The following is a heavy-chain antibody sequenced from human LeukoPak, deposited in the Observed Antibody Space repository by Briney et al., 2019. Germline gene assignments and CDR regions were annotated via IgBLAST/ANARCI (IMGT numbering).Heavy chain of an antibody. Sequence: ASVKVSCKASGYTFTIFHIHWVRQAPGQGLEWMGMINPSDGSTNYAQKFQGRVTMTSDMSTSTVAMDLSSLRSDDTAVYYCARESTFRLLRNVSDIWGQGTMDTVSS. CDR3: ARESTFRLLRNVSDI. CDR1: GYTFTIFH. V-gene: IGHV1-46*01. J-gene: IGHJ3*02. CDR2: INPSDGST. D-gene: IGHD5-12*01.